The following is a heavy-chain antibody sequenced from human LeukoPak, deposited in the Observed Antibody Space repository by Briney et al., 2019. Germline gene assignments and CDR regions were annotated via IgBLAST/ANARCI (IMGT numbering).Heavy chain of an antibody. CDR3: VKPYYFSTGSLS. V-gene: IGHV3-7*01. J-gene: IGHJ4*02. CDR2: IEQDGSEK. CDR1: GFTFSSYE. D-gene: IGHD3-10*01. Sequence: PGGSLRLSCAASGFTFSSYEMNWVRQAPGKGLEWVATIEQDGSEKYYMDSVKGRFIISRDNAKNSLHLQMNSLRAEDTALYYCVKPYYFSTGSLSWGQGTLVTVSS.